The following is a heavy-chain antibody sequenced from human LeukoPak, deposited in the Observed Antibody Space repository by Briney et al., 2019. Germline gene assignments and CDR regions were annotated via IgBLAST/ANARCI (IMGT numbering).Heavy chain of an antibody. Sequence: PSETLSLTCTVSGGSIRSSYYYWGWIRQPPGKGLEWIGSIYDSGSTYYNPSLKSRVTISVDTSKNQFSLKLNSVTAADTAVYYCAQGNLAALHYFDYWGQGTLVTVSS. V-gene: IGHV4-39*01. J-gene: IGHJ4*02. D-gene: IGHD6-6*01. CDR1: GGSIRSSYYY. CDR3: AQGNLAALHYFDY. CDR2: IYDSGST.